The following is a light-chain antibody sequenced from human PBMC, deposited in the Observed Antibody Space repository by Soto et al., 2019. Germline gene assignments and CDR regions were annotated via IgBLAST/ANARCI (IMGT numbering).Light chain of an antibody. V-gene: IGKV3-20*01. CDR3: QQYGILSTP. J-gene: IGKJ4*01. CDR2: GAS. Sequence: EIVLTQSPGTLSLSPGERATLSCRASQSVSSSYLAWYQQKPGQAPRLLIYGASSRATGIPDRFSGSGSGTDFTLTISRLEPEDLAVDYCQQYGILSTPFGGGTKVEI. CDR1: QSVSSSY.